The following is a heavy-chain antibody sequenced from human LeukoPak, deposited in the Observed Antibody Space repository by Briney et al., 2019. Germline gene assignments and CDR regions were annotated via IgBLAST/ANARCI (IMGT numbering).Heavy chain of an antibody. V-gene: IGHV4-4*07. J-gene: IGHJ5*02. Sequence: SETLSLTCTVSGGSISSYYWSWIRQPAGKGLEGIGRIYTSGSPNYNPSLKRRVTMSVDTSKNQFSLKLSSVTAADTAVYYCARELFSRYYDFWSLNWFDPWGQGTLVTVSS. CDR1: GGSISSYY. D-gene: IGHD3-3*01. CDR2: IYTSGSP. CDR3: ARELFSRYYDFWSLNWFDP.